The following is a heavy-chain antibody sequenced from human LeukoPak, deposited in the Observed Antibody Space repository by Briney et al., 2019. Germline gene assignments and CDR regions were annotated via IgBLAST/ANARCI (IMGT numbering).Heavy chain of an antibody. Sequence: SETLSLTCTVSGGSISSSGYYWGWFRQPPGKGLEWFGSIYYSGSTYYNPPLKSRVTISVDTSKNQFSLKLSSVPATDTAVYYCARDHRDDYVWGTYDWFDPWGQGAQVTVSS. V-gene: IGHV4-39*07. CDR3: ARDHRDDYVWGTYDWFDP. J-gene: IGHJ5*02. D-gene: IGHD3-16*01. CDR1: GGSISSSGYY. CDR2: IYYSGST.